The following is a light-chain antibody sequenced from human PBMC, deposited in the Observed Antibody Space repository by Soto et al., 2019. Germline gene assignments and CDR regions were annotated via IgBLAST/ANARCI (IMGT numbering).Light chain of an antibody. CDR3: QQYKNWPLT. CDR1: QSVSSSY. CDR2: GAS. V-gene: IGKV3-15*01. Sequence: PEERVTISCRPSQSVSSSYLTGYQQKPGQAPRLLIYGASTRATGFPARFSGSGSGTEFTLTISSLQSEDFAVHYFQQYKNWPLTFGGGTKVDIK. J-gene: IGKJ4*01.